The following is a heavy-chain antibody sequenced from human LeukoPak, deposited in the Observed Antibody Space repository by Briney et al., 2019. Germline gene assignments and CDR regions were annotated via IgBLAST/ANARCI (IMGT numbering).Heavy chain of an antibody. CDR1: GGSISGYY. CDR3: ARYSITMVQGVIVYYYYYMDV. D-gene: IGHD3-10*01. CDR2: IYTSGST. V-gene: IGHV4-4*07. Sequence: SETLSLTCTVSGGSISGYYWSWIRQPAGKGLEWIGRIYTSGSTNYNPSLKSRVTMSVDTSKNQFSLKLSSVTAADTAVYYCARYSITMVQGVIVYYYYYMDVWGKGTTVTVSS. J-gene: IGHJ6*03.